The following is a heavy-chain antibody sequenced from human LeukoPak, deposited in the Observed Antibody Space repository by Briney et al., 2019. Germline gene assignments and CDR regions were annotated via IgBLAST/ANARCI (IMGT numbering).Heavy chain of an antibody. CDR1: GYSFTSYW. J-gene: IGHJ4*02. CDR3: ARERSSQGYFDF. CDR2: IYLGDSDI. D-gene: IGHD6-6*01. Sequence: GESLKISCKGSGYSFTSYWIGWVRQMPGKGLEWMGIIYLGDSDIRYSPSFQGQVNISADKSISTAYLQWSSLKASDTAMYYCARERSSQGYFDFWGQGTLVTVSS. V-gene: IGHV5-51*01.